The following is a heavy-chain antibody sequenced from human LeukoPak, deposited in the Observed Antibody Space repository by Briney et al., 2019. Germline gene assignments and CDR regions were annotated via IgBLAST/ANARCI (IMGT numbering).Heavy chain of an antibody. Sequence: SETLSLTCTVSGGSISSYYWSWLRQPPGKGLEWIGYIYYSGSTNYNPSLTSRVTISVDTSKNQFALKLSSVTAADTALYYCARDAGWLLFDYWGQGTLVTVSS. CDR3: ARDAGWLLFDY. J-gene: IGHJ4*02. V-gene: IGHV4-59*01. CDR2: IYYSGST. CDR1: GGSISSYY. D-gene: IGHD3-9*01.